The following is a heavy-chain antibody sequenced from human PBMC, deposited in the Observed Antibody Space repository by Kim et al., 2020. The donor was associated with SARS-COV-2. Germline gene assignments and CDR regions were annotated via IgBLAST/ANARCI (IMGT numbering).Heavy chain of an antibody. CDR1: GFTFSGSA. V-gene: IGHV3-73*01. D-gene: IGHD3-10*01. Sequence: GGSLRLSCAASGFTFSGSAMHWVRQASGKGLEWVGRIRSKANSYATAYAASVKGRFTISRDDSKNTAYLQMNSLKTEDTAVYYCTNLGSGSYQPPTDYWGQGTLVTVSS. CDR2: IRSKANSYAT. CDR3: TNLGSGSYQPPTDY. J-gene: IGHJ4*02.